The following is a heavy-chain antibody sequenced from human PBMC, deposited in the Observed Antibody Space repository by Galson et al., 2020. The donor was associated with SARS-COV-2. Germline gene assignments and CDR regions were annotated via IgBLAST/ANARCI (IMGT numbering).Heavy chain of an antibody. CDR1: GGTFSSYA. V-gene: IGHV1-69*13. J-gene: IGHJ6*02. CDR2: IIPIFGTA. CDR3: ATYPRAVRGVATGYYYYYGMDV. Sequence: SVKVSCKASGGTFSSYAISWVRQAPGQGLEWMGGIIPIFGTANYAQKFQGRVTITADESTSTAYMELSSLRSEDTAVYYCATYPRAVRGVATGYYYYYGMDVWGQGTTVTVSS. D-gene: IGHD3-10*01.